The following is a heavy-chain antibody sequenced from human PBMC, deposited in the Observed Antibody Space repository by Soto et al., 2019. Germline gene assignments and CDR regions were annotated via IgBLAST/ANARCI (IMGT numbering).Heavy chain of an antibody. CDR1: EFTFSTYA. D-gene: IGHD6-13*01. Sequence: EVQLLESGGGLVQPGGSLRLSCAASEFTFSTYAMSWVRQAPGKRLEWVSAISGSGGSTYYADSVKGRFTISRDTSKSTLYLQMNSLRAEDTALYYCAKSYSSNWYDYFDCWGQGTLVTVSS. J-gene: IGHJ4*02. CDR2: ISGSGGST. V-gene: IGHV3-23*01. CDR3: AKSYSSNWYDYFDC.